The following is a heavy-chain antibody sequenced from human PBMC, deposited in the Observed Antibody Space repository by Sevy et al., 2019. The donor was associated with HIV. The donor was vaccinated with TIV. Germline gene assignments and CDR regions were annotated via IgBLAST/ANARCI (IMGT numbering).Heavy chain of an antibody. CDR3: ARGGYYGYSGLDY. V-gene: IGHV3-7*01. CDR2: IKEDGTEI. CDR1: GFTTGFTFSDYW. Sequence: GGSLRLSCAASGFTTGFTFSDYWMAWVRQAPGKGLEWVANIKEDGTEIYYLDSLKGRFTISRDNAKNLLYLQMNSLRAEDTAVYYCARGGYYGYSGLDYWSQGTLVTVSS. D-gene: IGHD3-10*01. J-gene: IGHJ4*02.